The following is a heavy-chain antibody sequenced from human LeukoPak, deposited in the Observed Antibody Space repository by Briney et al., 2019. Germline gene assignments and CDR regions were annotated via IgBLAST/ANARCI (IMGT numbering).Heavy chain of an antibody. CDR3: ARAGAHYDFWSGS. J-gene: IGHJ5*02. CDR2: INPSGGST. D-gene: IGHD3-3*01. CDR1: GYAFTSYY. V-gene: IGHV1-46*01. Sequence: ASVKVSCKASGYAFTSYYLHWVRQAPGQGLEWMGIINPSGGSTSYAQKFQGRVTMTRDTSTSTVYMELSSLRSEDTAVYYCARAGAHYDFWSGSWGQGTLVTVSS.